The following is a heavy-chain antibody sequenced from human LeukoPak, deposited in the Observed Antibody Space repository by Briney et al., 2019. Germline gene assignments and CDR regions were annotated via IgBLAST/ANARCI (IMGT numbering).Heavy chain of an antibody. V-gene: IGHV4-34*01. D-gene: IGHD3-3*01. Sequence: SETLSLTCAVYGGSFSGYYWSWIRQPPGKGLEWIGEINHSGSTNYNPSLKSRVTISVDTSKNQFSLKLSSVTAADTAVYYCARAQVDDFWSGYYGCPYFDYWGQGTLVTVSS. J-gene: IGHJ4*02. CDR3: ARAQVDDFWSGYYGCPYFDY. CDR1: GGSFSGYY. CDR2: INHSGST.